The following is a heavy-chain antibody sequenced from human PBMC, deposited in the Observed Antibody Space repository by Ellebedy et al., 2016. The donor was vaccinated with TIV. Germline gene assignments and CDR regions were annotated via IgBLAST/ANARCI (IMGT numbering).Heavy chain of an antibody. V-gene: IGHV3-23*01. J-gene: IGHJ4*02. CDR2: ISGSGGST. Sequence: GGSLRLXXAASGFTFSSYAMSWVRQAPGKGLEWVSGISGSGGSTDYADSVKGRFTISRDNSKNTLYLQMNSLRAEDTAVYYCAKRRPYDYIWGSYRYTGLFDYWGQGTLVTVSS. CDR1: GFTFSSYA. CDR3: AKRRPYDYIWGSYRYTGLFDY. D-gene: IGHD3-16*02.